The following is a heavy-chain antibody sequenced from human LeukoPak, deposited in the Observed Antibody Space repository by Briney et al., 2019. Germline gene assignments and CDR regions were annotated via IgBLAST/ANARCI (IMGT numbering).Heavy chain of an antibody. CDR3: ARGGRSGSYGLDV. V-gene: IGHV4-59*01. Sequence: SETLSLTCTVSAGSINNYYWSWIRQPPGKGLEWIGYIYYSGSTNYNPSLKSRVTISVDTSKKQVSLNLSSVTAAGTAVYYCARGGRSGSYGLDVWGQGTTVTVSS. CDR2: IYYSGST. CDR1: AGSINNYY. D-gene: IGHD3-22*01. J-gene: IGHJ6*02.